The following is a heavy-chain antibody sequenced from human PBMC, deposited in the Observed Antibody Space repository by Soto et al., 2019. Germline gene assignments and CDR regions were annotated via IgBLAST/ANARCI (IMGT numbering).Heavy chain of an antibody. D-gene: IGHD6-13*01. J-gene: IGHJ4*02. CDR1: GFTFTTYD. CDR3: AKPSSNWFDY. Sequence: PGGSLRLSCAASGFTFTTYDMSWVRQAPGKGLEWVSGLSGHSDSTYYADSVKGRFTISRDNSKNTLYLQMNSLRAEDTAVYFCAKPSSNWFDYWGQGTLVTVSS. CDR2: LSGHSDST. V-gene: IGHV3-23*01.